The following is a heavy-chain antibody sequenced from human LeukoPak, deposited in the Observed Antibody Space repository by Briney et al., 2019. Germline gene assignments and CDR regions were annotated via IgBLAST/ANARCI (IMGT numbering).Heavy chain of an antibody. V-gene: IGHV3-30-3*01. CDR3: ARTTTPHYYGSGSYALGY. CDR2: ISYDGSNK. CDR1: GLTFSTYA. D-gene: IGHD3-10*01. J-gene: IGHJ4*02. Sequence: GGSLRLSCAASGLTFSTYAMHWVRQGPGKGLEWVAVISYDGSNKYYADSVKGRFTISRDNSKNTLYLQMSSLSAEDTAVYYCARTTTPHYYGSGSYALGYWGQGTLVTVPS.